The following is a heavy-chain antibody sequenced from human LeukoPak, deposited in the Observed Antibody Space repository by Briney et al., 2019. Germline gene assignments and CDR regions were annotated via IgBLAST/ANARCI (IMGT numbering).Heavy chain of an antibody. D-gene: IGHD3-9*01. CDR2: IYYSGST. Sequence: SETLYLTCTVSGGSISSYYWSWIRQPPGKGLEWIGYIYYSGSTNYNPSLKSRVTISVDTSKNQFSLKLSSVTAADTAVYYCASLDPWRYGMDVWGKGTTVTVSS. CDR3: ASLDPWRYGMDV. V-gene: IGHV4-59*01. CDR1: GGSISSYY. J-gene: IGHJ6*04.